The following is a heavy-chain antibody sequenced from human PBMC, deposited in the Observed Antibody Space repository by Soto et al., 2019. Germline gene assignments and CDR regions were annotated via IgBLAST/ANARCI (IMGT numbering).Heavy chain of an antibody. CDR1: GYTFTRYD. CDR2: MNPNSGNT. D-gene: IGHD2-8*01. Sequence: ASVKVSCKASGYTFTRYDINWVRQATGQGLEWMGWMNPNSGNTGYAQKFQGRVTMTRNTSISTAYMELSSLRSEDTAVYYCARGLTMVYATPDWFDPWGQGTLVTVSS. J-gene: IGHJ5*02. V-gene: IGHV1-8*01. CDR3: ARGLTMVYATPDWFDP.